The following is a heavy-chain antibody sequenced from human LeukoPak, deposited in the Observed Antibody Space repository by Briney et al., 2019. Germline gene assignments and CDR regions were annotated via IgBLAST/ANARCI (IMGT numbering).Heavy chain of an antibody. V-gene: IGHV3-21*01. CDR3: ARFIAVAGNLVDY. D-gene: IGHD6-19*01. J-gene: IGHJ4*02. CDR2: ISSSSSYI. Sequence: GGSLRLSCAASGFTFSSYSMNWVRQAPGKGLEWVSSISSSSSYIYYADSVKGRFTISRDNAKNSLYLQMNSLRAEDTAVYYCARFIAVAGNLVDYWGQGTLITVSS. CDR1: GFTFSSYS.